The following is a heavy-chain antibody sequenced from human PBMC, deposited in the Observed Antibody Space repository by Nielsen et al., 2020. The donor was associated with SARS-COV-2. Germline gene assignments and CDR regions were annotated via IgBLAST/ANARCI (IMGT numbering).Heavy chain of an antibody. CDR3: ARGKWVRGVID. Sequence: SETLSLTCTVSGGSISSGSYYWSWIRQPAGKGLEWIGEINHSGSTNYNPSLKSRVTISVDTSKNQFSLKLSSVTAADTAVYYCARGKWVRGVIDWGQGTLVTVSS. J-gene: IGHJ4*02. CDR1: GGSISSGSYY. D-gene: IGHD3-10*01. V-gene: IGHV4-61*10. CDR2: INHSGST.